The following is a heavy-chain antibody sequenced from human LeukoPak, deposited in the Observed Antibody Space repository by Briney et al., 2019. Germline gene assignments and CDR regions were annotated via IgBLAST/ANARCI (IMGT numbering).Heavy chain of an antibody. V-gene: IGHV4-59*12. D-gene: IGHD6-13*01. CDR1: VASISSFF. CDR3: ARDARLAAAGTAYYYYAMDV. J-gene: IGHJ6*02. CDR2: TIDSANT. Sequence: PSETLSLTCTFSVASISSFFWGWVRQPPGKGLEGVGYTIDSANTNYNPSLKSRVTISADISNNQTSLRLSSMTAADTAVYYCARDARLAAAGTAYYYYAMDVWGQGTTVTVSS.